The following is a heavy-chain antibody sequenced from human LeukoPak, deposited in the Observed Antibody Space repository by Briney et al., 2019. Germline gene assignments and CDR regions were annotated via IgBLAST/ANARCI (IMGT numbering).Heavy chain of an antibody. J-gene: IGHJ4*02. CDR1: GGSISSYY. V-gene: IGHV4-59*01. Sequence: SETLSLTCTVSGGSISSYYWSWIRQPPGKGLEWTGYIYYSGSTNYNPSLKSRVTISVDTSKNQFSLKLSSVTAADTAVYYCARAIDKDYGDYLDYWGQGTLVTVSS. CDR2: IYYSGST. CDR3: ARAIDKDYGDYLDY. D-gene: IGHD4-17*01.